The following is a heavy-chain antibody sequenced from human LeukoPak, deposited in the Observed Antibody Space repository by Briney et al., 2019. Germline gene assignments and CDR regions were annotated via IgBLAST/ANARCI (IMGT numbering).Heavy chain of an antibody. Sequence: GGSLRLSCAASGFTFSSYGMHWVRQAPGKGLEWVAVISYDGSNKYYADSVTGRFTISRDNSKNTLYLQMNSLRAEDTAVYYCAKVDTVWGSYRSSFDYWGQGTLVTVSS. J-gene: IGHJ4*02. CDR1: GFTFSSYG. CDR2: ISYDGSNK. CDR3: AKVDTVWGSYRSSFDY. D-gene: IGHD3-16*02. V-gene: IGHV3-30*18.